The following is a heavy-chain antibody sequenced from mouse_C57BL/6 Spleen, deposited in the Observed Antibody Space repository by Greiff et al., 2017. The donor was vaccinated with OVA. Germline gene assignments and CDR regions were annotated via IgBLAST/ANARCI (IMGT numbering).Heavy chain of an antibody. V-gene: IGHV5-17*01. CDR1: GFTFSDYG. Sequence: EVHLVESGGGLVKPGGSLKLSCAASGFTFSDYGMHWVRQAPEKGLEWVAYISSGSSTIYYADTVKGRFTISRDNAKNTLFLQMTSLRSEDTAMYYCARGLREFAYWGQGTLVTVSA. CDR2: ISSGSSTI. CDR3: ARGLREFAY. J-gene: IGHJ3*01. D-gene: IGHD2-4*01.